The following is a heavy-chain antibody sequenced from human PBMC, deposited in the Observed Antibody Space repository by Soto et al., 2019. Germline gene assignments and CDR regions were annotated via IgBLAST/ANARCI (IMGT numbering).Heavy chain of an antibody. Sequence: SETLSLTCAVYGGSFSGYYWSWIRQPPGKGLEWIGEINHSGSTNYNPSLKSRVTISVDTSKNQFSLKLSSVTAAGTAVYYCARGQSSSWSFYFDYWGQGTLVTVSS. CDR2: INHSGST. V-gene: IGHV4-34*01. CDR3: ARGQSSSWSFYFDY. CDR1: GGSFSGYY. J-gene: IGHJ4*02. D-gene: IGHD6-13*01.